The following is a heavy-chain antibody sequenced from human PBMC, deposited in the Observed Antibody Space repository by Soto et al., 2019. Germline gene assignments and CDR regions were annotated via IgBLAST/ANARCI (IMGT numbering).Heavy chain of an antibody. Sequence: QVQLVQSGAEVRKPGASVRISCKASGYTFTFYYIHWVRQAPGQGLEWMGTVNPSYGDTAYSQKFQGRVTLTRDTSTTTVYMDLSSLRSEDTAAYFCARGSEVASRQLFDFWGQGSLVSVSS. CDR2: VNPSYGDT. CDR1: GYTFTFYY. V-gene: IGHV1-46*01. J-gene: IGHJ5*01. D-gene: IGHD6-6*01. CDR3: ARGSEVASRQLFDF.